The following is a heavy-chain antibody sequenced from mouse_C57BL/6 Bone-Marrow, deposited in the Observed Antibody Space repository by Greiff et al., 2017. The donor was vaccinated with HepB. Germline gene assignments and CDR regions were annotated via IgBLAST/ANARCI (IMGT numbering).Heavy chain of an antibody. CDR1: GYTFTSYW. J-gene: IGHJ3*01. V-gene: IGHV1-64*01. D-gene: IGHD2-14*01. CDR2: IHPNSGST. Sequence: QVQLQQPGAELVKPGASVKLSCKASGYTFTSYWMHWVKQRPGQGLEWIGMIHPNSGSTNYNGKFKGKATLTADKSSSTAYMQLSSLTSEDSAVYFCARTGYDRAWFAYWGQGTLVTVSA. CDR3: ARTGYDRAWFAY.